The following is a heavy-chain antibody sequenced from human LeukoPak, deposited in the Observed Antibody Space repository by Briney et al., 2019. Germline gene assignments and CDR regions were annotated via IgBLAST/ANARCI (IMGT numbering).Heavy chain of an antibody. CDR3: ARAGYGELFSY. Sequence: GGSLRLSCAASGFTFSSYEMNWVRQAPGKGLECVSYISSSGSTIYYADSVKGRFTISRDNAKNSLYLQMNSLRAEDTAVYYCARAGYGELFSYWGQGTLVTVSS. CDR1: GFTFSSYE. J-gene: IGHJ4*02. CDR2: ISSSGSTI. V-gene: IGHV3-48*03. D-gene: IGHD3-10*01.